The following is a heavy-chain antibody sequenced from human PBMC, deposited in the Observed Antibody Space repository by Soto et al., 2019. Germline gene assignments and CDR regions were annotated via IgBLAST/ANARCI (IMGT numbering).Heavy chain of an antibody. V-gene: IGHV3-74*01. D-gene: IGHD5-18*01. J-gene: IGHJ5*02. CDR2: INSDGSST. CDR1: GFTFSSYW. Sequence: EVQLVESGGGLVQPGGSLRLSCAASGFTFSSYWMHWVRQAPGKGLVWVSRINSDGSSTSYADSVKGRFTISRDNAKKTRYLKMNSLRAEDTAVYYCASLMGGYSYGHNGFDPWGQGTLVTVSS. CDR3: ASLMGGYSYGHNGFDP.